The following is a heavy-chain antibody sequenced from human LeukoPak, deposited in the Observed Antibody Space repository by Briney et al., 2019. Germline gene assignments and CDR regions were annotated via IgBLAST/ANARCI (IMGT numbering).Heavy chain of an antibody. V-gene: IGHV3-48*01. CDR2: ISCSSSTI. J-gene: IGHJ3*02. D-gene: IGHD6-19*01. Sequence: PGGSLRLSCAASGFIFRRSTMKWVRQAPGKGLEWVSFISCSSSTIFNADSVKGRFTISRDNAKNSLYLQMNSLRAEDTAVYYCVRGDSSGYDAFDIWGQGTMVTVSS. CDR1: GFIFRRST. CDR3: VRGDSSGYDAFDI.